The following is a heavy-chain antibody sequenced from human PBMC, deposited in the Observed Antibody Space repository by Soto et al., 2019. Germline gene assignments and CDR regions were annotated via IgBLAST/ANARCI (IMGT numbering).Heavy chain of an antibody. CDR2: TYSRSKWYN. Sequence: PSQTLSLTCAISGDSVSSNTASWNWVRQSPSRGLEWLGRTYSRSKWYNDYAVSVKSRIIINPDTSKNQFSLQLNSVTPEDTAVNYCAKGDNLGPKTGYAFDPWGQAILVTVSS. J-gene: IGHJ5*02. V-gene: IGHV6-1*01. CDR3: AKGDNLGPKTGYAFDP. CDR1: GDSVSSNTAS. D-gene: IGHD5-12*01.